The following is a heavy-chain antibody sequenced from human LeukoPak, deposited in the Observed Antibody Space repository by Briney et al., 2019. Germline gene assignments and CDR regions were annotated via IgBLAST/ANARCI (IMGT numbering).Heavy chain of an antibody. CDR3: ARLFCSTSCYWWGREGDMDV. Sequence: SETLSLTCTVSGGSISSYYWSWIRQPPGKGLEWIGYIYYSGSANYNPSLKSRVTISVDTSKNQFSLKLSSVTAADTAVYYCARLFCSTSCYWWGREGDMDVWGKGTTVTVSS. J-gene: IGHJ6*03. D-gene: IGHD2-2*01. V-gene: IGHV4-59*12. CDR2: IYYSGSA. CDR1: GGSISSYY.